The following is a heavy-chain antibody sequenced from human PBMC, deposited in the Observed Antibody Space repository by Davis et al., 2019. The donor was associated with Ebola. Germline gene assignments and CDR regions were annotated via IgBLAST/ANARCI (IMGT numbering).Heavy chain of an antibody. Sequence: KVSCKDSGNSFNTHWIGWVRQMPGKGLEWMGIIYTGDSDTRYSPSFRGRVTISADKSTRTAYLQWGSLKASDTAMYYCASLRRTITSMDDGFDIWGQGTIVTVSS. CDR1: GNSFNTHW. J-gene: IGHJ3*02. D-gene: IGHD4-11*01. CDR2: IYTGDSDT. CDR3: ASLRRTITSMDDGFDI. V-gene: IGHV5-51*01.